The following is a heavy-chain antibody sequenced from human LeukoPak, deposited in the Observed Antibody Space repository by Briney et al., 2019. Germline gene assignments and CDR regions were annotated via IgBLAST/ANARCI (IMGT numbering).Heavy chain of an antibody. J-gene: IGHJ4*02. CDR1: GYSTSSGYY. D-gene: IGHD6-19*01. Sequence: SETLSLTCTVSGYSTSSGYYWGWIRQPPGKGLEWIGSIYHSGSTYYNPSLKSRVTISVDTSKNQFSLKLSSVTAADTAVYYCARLRGWYDLYFDYWGQGTLVTVSS. V-gene: IGHV4-38-2*02. CDR3: ARLRGWYDLYFDY. CDR2: IYHSGST.